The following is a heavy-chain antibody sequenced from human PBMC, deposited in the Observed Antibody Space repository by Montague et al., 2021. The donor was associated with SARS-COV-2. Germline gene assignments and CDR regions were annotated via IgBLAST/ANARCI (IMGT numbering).Heavy chain of an antibody. Sequence: SETLSLTCAVYGGSFSGYHWTWTRQSPGKGLEWIGEINTSGSTNYNPSLKSRITISGDTSKNQFSLKLTSVTAADTAVYYCARGRIDVNMIVVVVAGASFYMDVWGKGTTVTVSS. V-gene: IGHV4-34*01. D-gene: IGHD3-22*01. CDR3: ARGRIDVNMIVVVVAGASFYMDV. CDR2: INTSGST. J-gene: IGHJ6*03. CDR1: GGSFSGYH.